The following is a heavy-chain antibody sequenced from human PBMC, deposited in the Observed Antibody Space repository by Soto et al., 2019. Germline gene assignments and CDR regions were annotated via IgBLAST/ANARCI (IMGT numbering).Heavy chain of an antibody. Sequence: QVQLVQSGAEVKKPGASVKVSCKASGYSFTSYDMNWVRQATGQGLEWMGWMNPNSGNTGYAQKFQGRVTMTRNTSIRTAYMELSSLSSEDTAVYYCARVGLLAGSPIDYWGQGTLVTVSS. CDR3: ARVGLLAGSPIDY. V-gene: IGHV1-8*01. D-gene: IGHD3-16*01. J-gene: IGHJ4*02. CDR2: MNPNSGNT. CDR1: GYSFTSYD.